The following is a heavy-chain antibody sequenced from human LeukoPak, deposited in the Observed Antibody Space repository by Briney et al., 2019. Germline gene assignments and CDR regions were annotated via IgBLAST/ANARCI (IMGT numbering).Heavy chain of an antibody. J-gene: IGHJ5*02. D-gene: IGHD6-6*01. CDR2: INHSGTT. CDR1: GGSFSGYH. CDR3: ARGFTTSSLWFDP. V-gene: IGHV4-34*01. Sequence: SKTLSLTCGVHGGSFSGYHWTWIRQRPGKGLEWIGDINHSGTTHYSPPLKSRVTMSVDKSNNHFSLNLHAVTAADTGVYYCARGFTTSSLWFDPWGQGILVTVSS.